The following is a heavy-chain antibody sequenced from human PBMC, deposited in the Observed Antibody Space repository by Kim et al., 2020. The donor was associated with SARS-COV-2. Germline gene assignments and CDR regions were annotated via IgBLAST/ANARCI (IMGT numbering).Heavy chain of an antibody. Sequence: GGSLRLSCAASGFTFSSYGMHWVRQAPGKGLEWVAVIWYDGSNKYYADSVKDRFTISRDNSKNTLYLQMNSLRAEDTAVYYCAKESIRGTSTLIDYWGQGTLVTVSS. J-gene: IGHJ4*02. D-gene: IGHD3-10*01. CDR1: GFTFSSYG. CDR3: AKESIRGTSTLIDY. V-gene: IGHV3-33*06. CDR2: IWYDGSNK.